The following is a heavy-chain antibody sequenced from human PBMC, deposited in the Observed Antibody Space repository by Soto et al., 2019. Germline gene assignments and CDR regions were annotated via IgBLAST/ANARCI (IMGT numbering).Heavy chain of an antibody. J-gene: IGHJ4*02. Sequence: QVQLQQWGAGLLKPSETLSLTCAVCGGSFSGYYWTWIRQPPGTGLEWIGEINHSGSTNYNPSLKSRVTISVDTSKNQFSLKLPSVTAADTAVYYCARDKITGLFDYWGQGTLVTVSS. D-gene: IGHD2-8*02. V-gene: IGHV4-34*01. CDR2: INHSGST. CDR3: ARDKITGLFDY. CDR1: GGSFSGYY.